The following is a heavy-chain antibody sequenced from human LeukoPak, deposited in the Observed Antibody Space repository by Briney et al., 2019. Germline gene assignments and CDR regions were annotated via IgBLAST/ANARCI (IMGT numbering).Heavy chain of an antibody. CDR2: ISWNSGSI. Sequence: GGSLRLSCAASGFTFDDYAMHWVRQAPGKGLEWVSGISWNSGSIGYADSVKGRFTISRDNAKNSLYLQMNSLRAEDTALYYCAKGVVVPAAMVGDYYYGMDVWGQGTTVTVSS. J-gene: IGHJ6*02. D-gene: IGHD2-2*01. CDR1: GFTFDDYA. V-gene: IGHV3-9*01. CDR3: AKGVVVPAAMVGDYYYGMDV.